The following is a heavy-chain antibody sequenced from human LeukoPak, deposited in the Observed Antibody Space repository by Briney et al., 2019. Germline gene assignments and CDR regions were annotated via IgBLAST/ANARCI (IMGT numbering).Heavy chain of an antibody. Sequence: PSETLSLTCAVSGGSISSSNWWSWVRQPPGKGLEWIGEIYHSGSTNYNPSLKSRVTISVDKSKNQFSLKLSSVTAADTAVYYCARDLAAGAGYFDYWGQGTLVTVSS. CDR3: ARDLAAGAGYFDY. D-gene: IGHD6-25*01. CDR2: IYHSGST. J-gene: IGHJ4*02. V-gene: IGHV4-4*02. CDR1: GGSISSSNW.